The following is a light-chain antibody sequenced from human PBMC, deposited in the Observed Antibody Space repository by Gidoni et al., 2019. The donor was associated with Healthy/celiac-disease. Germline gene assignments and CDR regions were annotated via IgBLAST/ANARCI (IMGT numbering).Light chain of an antibody. V-gene: IGKV1-8*01. CDR3: QQYYSYPPFT. CDR1: QGISSY. Sequence: AILMAQSPSSLSASTGDRVTLPCRASQGISSYLAWYQQKPGKAPKLLIYAASTLQSGVPSRFSGSGSGTDFTLTISCLQSEDFATYYCQQYYSYPPFTFGPGTKVDIK. CDR2: AAS. J-gene: IGKJ3*01.